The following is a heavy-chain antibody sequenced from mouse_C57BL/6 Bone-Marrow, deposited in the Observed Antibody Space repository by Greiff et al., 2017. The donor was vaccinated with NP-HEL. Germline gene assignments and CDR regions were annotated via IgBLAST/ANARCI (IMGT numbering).Heavy chain of an antibody. J-gene: IGHJ1*03. CDR2: IYPRSGNT. CDR1: GYTFTSYG. Sequence: VQLQQSGAELARPGASVKLSCKASGYTFTSYGISWVKQRTGQGLEWIGEIYPRSGNTYYNEKFKGKATLTAGKSSSTAYMELRSLTSEDSAVYFCARTVITTVVAWYFDVWGTGTTVTVSS. CDR3: ARTVITTVVAWYFDV. V-gene: IGHV1-81*01. D-gene: IGHD1-1*01.